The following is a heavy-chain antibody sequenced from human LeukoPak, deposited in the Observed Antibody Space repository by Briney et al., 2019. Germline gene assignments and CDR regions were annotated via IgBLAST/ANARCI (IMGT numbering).Heavy chain of an antibody. J-gene: IGHJ5*01. Sequence: QSGGSLRLSCAASGFTFSTYWMSWVRQAPGKGLEWVANIKQDGSDKNYADSVKGRFTISRDNAKNSVYLQMNSLRVDDTAVYYCAREQWLFDFWGQGTLVTVSS. CDR2: IKQDGSDK. CDR3: AREQWLFDF. V-gene: IGHV3-7*01. D-gene: IGHD6-19*01. CDR1: GFTFSTYW.